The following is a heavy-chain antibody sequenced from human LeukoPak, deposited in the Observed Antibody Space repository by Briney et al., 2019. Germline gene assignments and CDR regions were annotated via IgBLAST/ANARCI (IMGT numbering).Heavy chain of an antibody. CDR1: GGSISSSSYY. Sequence: SETLSLTCTVSGGSISSSSYYWGWIRQPPGKGLEWIGSMYSSGSTYYNPSLKSRVTILVDTSKNQFSLQLSSVTAADTAVHYCARGGSYTMVKNHWGQGTLVTVSS. CDR2: MYSSGST. V-gene: IGHV4-39*07. D-gene: IGHD1-26*01. CDR3: ARGGSYTMVKNH. J-gene: IGHJ5*02.